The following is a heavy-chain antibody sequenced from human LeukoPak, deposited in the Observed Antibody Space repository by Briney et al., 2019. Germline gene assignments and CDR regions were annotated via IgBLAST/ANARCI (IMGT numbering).Heavy chain of an antibody. CDR3: ATNGEKYDILTGYYARGRWFDP. J-gene: IGHJ5*02. V-gene: IGHV1-24*01. CDR1: GYTLKDLP. Sequence: GASVKVSCKVSGYTLKDLPIHWVRQAPGKGLEWMGGFDPEDGETLAQKCQGRVTMTEDTSTDTAYMGLSSLRSEDTAVYYCATNGEKYDILTGYYARGRWFDPWGQGTLVTVSS. CDR2: FDPEDGET. D-gene: IGHD3-9*01.